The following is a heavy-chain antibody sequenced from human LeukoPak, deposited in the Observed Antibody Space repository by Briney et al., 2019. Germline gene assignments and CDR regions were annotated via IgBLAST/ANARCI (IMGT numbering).Heavy chain of an antibody. Sequence: GGSLRLSCAASGFTFSDYYMNWIRQAPGKGLEWVSYISISGTTIYYADSVKGRFTISRDNVKNSLYLQMNSLRAEDTAVYYCARSDHYDSNGYYDYXXQGXLXXVSS. D-gene: IGHD3-22*01. CDR2: ISISGTTI. V-gene: IGHV3-11*01. CDR1: GFTFSDYY. CDR3: ARSDHYDSNGYYDY. J-gene: IGHJ4*02.